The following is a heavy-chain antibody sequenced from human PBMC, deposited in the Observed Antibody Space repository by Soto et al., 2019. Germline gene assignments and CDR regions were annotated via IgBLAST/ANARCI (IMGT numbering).Heavy chain of an antibody. Sequence: GGSLRLSCAGSGFTFSSYAMSWVRQAPGKGLEWVSAMTGSGGSTYYADSVKGRFTISRDNSKNKLYLQTNSLRAEDTAIYYCAKAQAVSVISDGFDIWGRGTMVTVSS. CDR1: GFTFSSYA. D-gene: IGHD2-21*01. CDR3: AKAQAVSVISDGFDI. CDR2: MTGSGGST. V-gene: IGHV3-23*01. J-gene: IGHJ3*02.